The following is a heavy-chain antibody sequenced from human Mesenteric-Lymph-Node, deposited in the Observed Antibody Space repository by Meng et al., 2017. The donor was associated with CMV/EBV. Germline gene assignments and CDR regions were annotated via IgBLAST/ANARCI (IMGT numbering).Heavy chain of an antibody. CDR1: GFTFSSYS. CDR3: ARGLYYYDSSGYPTHFDY. J-gene: IGHJ4*02. V-gene: IGHV3-48*04. CDR2: ISSSSSTI. D-gene: IGHD3-22*01. Sequence: GESLKISCAASGFTFSSYSMNWVRQAPGKGLEWVSYISSSSSTIYYADSVKGRFTISRDNAKNSLYLQMNSLRAEDTAVYYCARGLYYYDSSGYPTHFDYWGQGTLVTVSS.